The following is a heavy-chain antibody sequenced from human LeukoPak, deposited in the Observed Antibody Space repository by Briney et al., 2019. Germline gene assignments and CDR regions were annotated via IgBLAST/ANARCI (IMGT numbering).Heavy chain of an antibody. D-gene: IGHD2-15*01. J-gene: IGHJ3*02. CDR1: GGSISNYY. CDR3: ARKDLLSDGFNI. V-gene: IGHV4-4*07. CDR2: FYPRGTS. Sequence: SDTLSLTCTVSGGSISNYYWTWIRQPAGKGLEWIGGFYPRGTSNYNPSLKSRVAMSVDTSKNQFSLKLSSVTAADTAVYYCARKDLLSDGFNIWGEGTTVTVSS.